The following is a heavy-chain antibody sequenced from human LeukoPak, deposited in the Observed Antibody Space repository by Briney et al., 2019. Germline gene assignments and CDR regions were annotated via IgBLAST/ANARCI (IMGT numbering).Heavy chain of an antibody. CDR3: ARDAQWLVPEGYYYYMDA. V-gene: IGHV3-21*01. CDR1: GFTFSRYN. Sequence: PGGSLRLSCAGSGFTFSRYNLNWFRQAPGQGLERVCSISGRSNDIFYADSLKGRFSISRDNANNSLYLQMSSLGAEDTAVYYCARDAQWLVPEGYYYYMDAWGKGTTVTVSS. J-gene: IGHJ6*03. CDR2: ISGRSNDI. D-gene: IGHD6-19*01.